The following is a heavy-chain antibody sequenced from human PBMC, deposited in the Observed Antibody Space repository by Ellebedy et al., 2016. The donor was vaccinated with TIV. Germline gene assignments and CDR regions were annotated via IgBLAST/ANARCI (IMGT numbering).Heavy chain of an antibody. Sequence: GSLRLXCTVSGGSISSYYWSWIRQPPGKGLEWIGYIYYSGSTNYNPSLKSRVTISVDTSKNQFSLKLSSVTAADTAVYYCARLASAYNWFNPWGQGTLVTVSS. CDR1: GGSISSYY. D-gene: IGHD1-26*01. V-gene: IGHV4-59*13. CDR3: ARLASAYNWFNP. J-gene: IGHJ5*02. CDR2: IYYSGST.